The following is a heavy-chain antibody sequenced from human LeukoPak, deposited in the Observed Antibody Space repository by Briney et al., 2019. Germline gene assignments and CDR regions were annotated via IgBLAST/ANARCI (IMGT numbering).Heavy chain of an antibody. J-gene: IGHJ4*02. Sequence: PSETPSLTCTVSGYSISSGYYWGWIRQPPGKGLEWIGSIYHSGSTYYNPSLKSRVTISVDTSKNQFSLKLSSVTAADTAVYYCAREIGRGSYADYWGQGTLVTVSS. CDR3: AREIGRGSYADY. CDR2: IYHSGST. CDR1: GYSISSGYY. D-gene: IGHD1-26*01. V-gene: IGHV4-38-2*02.